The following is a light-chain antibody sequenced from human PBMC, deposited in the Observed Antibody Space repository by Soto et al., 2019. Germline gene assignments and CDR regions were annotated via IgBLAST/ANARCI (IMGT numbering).Light chain of an antibody. V-gene: IGLV3-1*01. CDR1: KLGDKY. CDR2: QDS. Sequence: SSELTQPPSVSVSPGQTASITCSGGKLGDKYACWYQQKPGQSPVLVIYQDSKRPSGIPERFSGSNSGNTATLTISGTQAMDEADYYCQAWDSSTAWDVVFGGGTKLTVL. CDR3: QAWDSSTAWDVV. J-gene: IGLJ2*01.